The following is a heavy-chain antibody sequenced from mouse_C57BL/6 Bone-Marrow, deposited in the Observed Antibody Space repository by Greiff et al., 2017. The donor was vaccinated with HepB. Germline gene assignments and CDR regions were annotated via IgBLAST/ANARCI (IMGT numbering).Heavy chain of an antibody. V-gene: IGHV1-69*01. J-gene: IGHJ3*01. Sequence: QVQLQQPGAELVMPGASVKLSCKASGYTFTSYWMHWVKQRPGQGLEWIGEIGPSDSYTNYNQKFKGKSTLTVDKSSSTAYMQLSSLTSEDSAVYYCARGWSAYWGQGTLVTVSA. CDR2: IGPSDSYT. CDR1: GYTFTSYW. CDR3: ARGWSAY. D-gene: IGHD2-3*01.